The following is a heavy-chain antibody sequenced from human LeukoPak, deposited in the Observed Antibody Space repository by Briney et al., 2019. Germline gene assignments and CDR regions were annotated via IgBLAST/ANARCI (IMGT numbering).Heavy chain of an antibody. Sequence: VGSLRLSCAASGFTFSSYEMNWVRQAPGKGLEWVSYISSSGSTIYYADSVKGRFTISRDNAKNSLYLQMNSLRAEDTAVYYCARDMPHTPYYDSSGYYYVPYYYYYYGMDVWGQGTTATVSS. V-gene: IGHV3-48*03. D-gene: IGHD3-22*01. J-gene: IGHJ6*02. CDR1: GFTFSSYE. CDR2: ISSSGSTI. CDR3: ARDMPHTPYYDSSGYYYVPYYYYYYGMDV.